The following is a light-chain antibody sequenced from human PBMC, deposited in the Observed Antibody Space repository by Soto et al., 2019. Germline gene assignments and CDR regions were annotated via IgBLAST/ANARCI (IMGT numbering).Light chain of an antibody. V-gene: IGKV3-15*01. CDR2: GAS. CDR3: QQYSDWPQT. CDR1: QRVSNN. Sequence: EILMTQSPATLSVSPGERATLSCRASQRVSNNLAWYQQKPGQAPRLLIYGASTRATSIPARFSGSGSGTEFTLTISTLQSEDFAVYCCQQYSDWPQTFGQGTRLEI. J-gene: IGKJ5*01.